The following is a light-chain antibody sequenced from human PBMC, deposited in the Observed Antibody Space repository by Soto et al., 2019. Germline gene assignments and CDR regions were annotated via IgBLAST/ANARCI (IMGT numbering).Light chain of an antibody. J-gene: IGKJ2*01. Sequence: DIQMTQSPSSLSASVGDTVTITCRASQSISVHLNWYQQKPGKVPELLIYAASNLQSGVPSRFSGSGSETEFALTISSLQPEDFATYCCQQSYITPYTFGQGTKLEIK. CDR2: AAS. CDR1: QSISVH. V-gene: IGKV1-39*01. CDR3: QQSYITPYT.